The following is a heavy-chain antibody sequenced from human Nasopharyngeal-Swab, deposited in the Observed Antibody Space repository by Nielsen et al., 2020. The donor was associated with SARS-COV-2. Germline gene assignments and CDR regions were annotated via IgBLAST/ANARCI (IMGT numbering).Heavy chain of an antibody. Sequence: ASVNVSCKASGYTFTSYCISWVRQAPGQGLEWMGWISAYNDNTNYAQKLQGRVTMTTDTSTITAYMELRSLRSDDTAVYYCARISYSSGYYYYYYYGLDVWGQGTTVTVSS. CDR2: ISAYNDNT. CDR3: ARISYSSGYYYYYYYGLDV. J-gene: IGHJ6*02. V-gene: IGHV1-18*01. CDR1: GYTFTSYC. D-gene: IGHD3-22*01.